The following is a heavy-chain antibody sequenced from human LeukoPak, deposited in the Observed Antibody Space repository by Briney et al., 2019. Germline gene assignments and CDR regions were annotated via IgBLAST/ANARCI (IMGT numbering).Heavy chain of an antibody. J-gene: IGHJ6*03. Sequence: SETLSLTCTVAAGSISSYYWSWIRQPAGKGLEWIGRIYTSGSTNYNPSLKRRVTISVDKSKNQFSLKLSSVTAADTAVYFCASMVAMAGASYYLYYMDVWGKGTTATVSS. CDR3: ASMVAMAGASYYLYYMDV. V-gene: IGHV4-4*07. CDR1: AGSISSYY. D-gene: IGHD6-19*01. CDR2: IYTSGST.